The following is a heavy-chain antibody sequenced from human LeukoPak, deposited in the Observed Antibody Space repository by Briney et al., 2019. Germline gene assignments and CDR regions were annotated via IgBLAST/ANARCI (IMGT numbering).Heavy chain of an antibody. CDR1: GFTFSFCA. CDR3: ARSEQKIKDGPDY. Sequence: PGGSLRLSCAASGFTFSFCAMNWVRQAPGKGLEWVSGISGSGGSTYSADSVKGRFTISRDSSKNTAYLQMNSLRVEDTAIYYCARSEQKIKDGPDYWGQGTLVTVSS. CDR2: ISGSGGST. J-gene: IGHJ4*02. V-gene: IGHV3-23*01. D-gene: IGHD2-15*01.